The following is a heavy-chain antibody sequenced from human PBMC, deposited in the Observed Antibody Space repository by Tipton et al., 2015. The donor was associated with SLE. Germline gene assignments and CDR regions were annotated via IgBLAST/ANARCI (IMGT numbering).Heavy chain of an antibody. CDR3: ARGEVAVAGPDY. CDR2: MNPNSGNT. J-gene: IGHJ4*02. V-gene: IGHV1-8*02. D-gene: IGHD6-19*01. CDR1: GYTFTSYA. Sequence: QLVQSGAEVKKPGASVKVSCKASGYTFTSYAMHWVRQAPGQRLEWMGWMNPNSGNTGYAQKFQGRVTMTRNTSISTAYMELSSLRSEDTAVYYCARGEVAVAGPDYWGQGTLVTVSS.